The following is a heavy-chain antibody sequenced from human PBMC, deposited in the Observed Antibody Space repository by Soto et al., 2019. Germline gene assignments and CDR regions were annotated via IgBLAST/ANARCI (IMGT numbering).Heavy chain of an antibody. J-gene: IGHJ3*02. D-gene: IGHD2-15*01. Sequence: GGSLRLSCAASGFNFISYSMNWVRQAPGKGLEWVSSISSSSSYIYYADSVKGRFTISRDNAKNSLYLQMNSLRAEDTAVYYCAGIQVGYEVLDIWRKGTMVTVSS. CDR1: GFNFISYS. V-gene: IGHV3-21*01. CDR3: AGIQVGYEVLDI. CDR2: ISSSSSYI.